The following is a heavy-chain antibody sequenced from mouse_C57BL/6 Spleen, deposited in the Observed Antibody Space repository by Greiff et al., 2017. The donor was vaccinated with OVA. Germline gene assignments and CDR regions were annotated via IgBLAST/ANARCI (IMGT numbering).Heavy chain of an antibody. CDR2: ISYDGSN. CDR3: ARDLGGL. Sequence: EVQLQQSGPGLVKPSQSLSLTCSVTGYSITRGYYWNWIRQFPGNKLEWMGYISYDGSNNYNPSLKNRISITRDTSKNHFFLKLNSVTTEDTATYYCARDLGGLWGQGTTLTVSS. V-gene: IGHV3-6*01. CDR1: GYSITRGYY. J-gene: IGHJ2*01. D-gene: IGHD4-1*01.